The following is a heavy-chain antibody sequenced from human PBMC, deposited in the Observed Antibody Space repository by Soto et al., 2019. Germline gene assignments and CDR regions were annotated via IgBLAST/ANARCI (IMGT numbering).Heavy chain of an antibody. CDR2: ISYDGSNK. Sequence: GGSLRLSCAASGFTFSSYGMHWVRQAPGKGLEWVAVISYDGSNKYYADSVKGRFTISRDNSKNTLYLQMNSLRAEDTAVYYCAKDPAWGVVPAAIDYWGQGTLVTVSS. J-gene: IGHJ4*02. D-gene: IGHD2-2*01. CDR1: GFTFSSYG. CDR3: AKDPAWGVVPAAIDY. V-gene: IGHV3-30*18.